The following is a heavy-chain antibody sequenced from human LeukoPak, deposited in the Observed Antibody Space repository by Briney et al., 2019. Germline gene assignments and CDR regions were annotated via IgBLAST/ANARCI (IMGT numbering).Heavy chain of an antibody. J-gene: IGHJ6*03. CDR3: ATAVPHGGFYYYYMDV. D-gene: IGHD3-10*01. Sequence: ASVKVSCKVSGYTLTELSMHWVRQAPGKGLEWMGGFDPEDGETIYAQKFQGRVTMTEDTSTDTAYMELSSLRSEDTAVYYCATAVPHGGFYYYYMDVWGKGTTVTVSS. CDR2: FDPEDGET. V-gene: IGHV1-24*01. CDR1: GYTLTELS.